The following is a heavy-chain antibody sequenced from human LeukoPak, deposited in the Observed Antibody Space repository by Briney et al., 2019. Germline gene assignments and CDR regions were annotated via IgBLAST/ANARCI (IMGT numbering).Heavy chain of an antibody. V-gene: IGHV4-59*12. CDR1: GGSMNSYY. CDR3: ERDLTMVRGVIPRRWFDP. Sequence: TETLSLTCTVSGGSMNSYYWSWIRQAPGKGLEWIGNLYYSGSTGYDPSLKSRVNISVDTSKNQFSLTLSSVTAADTAVYYCERDLTMVRGVIPRRWFDPWGQGTLVT. J-gene: IGHJ5*02. CDR2: LYYSGST. D-gene: IGHD3-10*01.